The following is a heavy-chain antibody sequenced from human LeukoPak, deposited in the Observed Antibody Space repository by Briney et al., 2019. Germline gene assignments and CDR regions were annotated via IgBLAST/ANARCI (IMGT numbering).Heavy chain of an antibody. Sequence: PGGSLRLSCVPSGFTFTTYAMNRVRQAPGKGLEWVSGITSGGRAYYADSVKGRFTISRDSSKNTLYLQMTSLRADDTALYYCARSIPPDFWGQGTLVTVSS. V-gene: IGHV3-23*01. CDR1: GFTFTTYA. J-gene: IGHJ4*02. D-gene: IGHD1-26*01. CDR2: ITSGGRA. CDR3: ARSIPPDF.